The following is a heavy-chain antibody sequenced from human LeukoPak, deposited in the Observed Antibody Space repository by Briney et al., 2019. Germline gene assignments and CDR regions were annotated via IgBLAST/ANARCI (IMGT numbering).Heavy chain of an antibody. Sequence: SETLSLTCTVSGGSIGSSSYYWGWIRQPPGKGLEWIGSIYYSGSTYYNPSLKSRVTISVDTSKNQFSLKLSSVTAADTAVYYCARQVPRAGMGVWGQGTTVTVSS. V-gene: IGHV4-39*01. J-gene: IGHJ6*02. CDR3: ARQVPRAGMGV. CDR1: GGSIGSSSYY. CDR2: IYYSGST.